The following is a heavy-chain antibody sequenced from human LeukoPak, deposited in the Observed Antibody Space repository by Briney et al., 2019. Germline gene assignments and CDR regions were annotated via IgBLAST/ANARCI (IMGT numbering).Heavy chain of an antibody. J-gene: IGHJ4*02. D-gene: IGHD6-13*01. CDR2: INHSGST. V-gene: IGHV4-34*01. Sequence: SETLSLTCAVYGGSFSGYYWSWIRQPPGKGLEWIGEINHSGSTNYNPSLKSRVTISVDTSKNQFSLKLSYVTAADTAVYYCARRGLYSSSWYGYWGQGTLVTVSS. CDR3: ARRGLYSSSWYGY. CDR1: GGSFSGYY.